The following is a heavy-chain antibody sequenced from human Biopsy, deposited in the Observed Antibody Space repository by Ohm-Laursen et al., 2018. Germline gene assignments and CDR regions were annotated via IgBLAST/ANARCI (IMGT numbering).Heavy chain of an antibody. CDR2: INQAGTT. J-gene: IGHJ5*02. Sequence: SDTLSLTCAVFGKTFSDYQWSWIRQPPGKGLEWIGQINQAGTTNYNPSLKSRVTISVDTSTNQFSLKVSPVTAADTALYFCARHPTGFWFDPWGHGTLVTVSS. V-gene: IGHV4-34*01. CDR3: ARHPTGFWFDP. CDR1: GKTFSDYQ.